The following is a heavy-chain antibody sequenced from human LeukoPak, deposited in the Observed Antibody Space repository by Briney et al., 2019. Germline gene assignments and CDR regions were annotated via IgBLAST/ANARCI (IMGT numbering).Heavy chain of an antibody. J-gene: IGHJ3*02. V-gene: IGHV3-23*01. D-gene: IGHD2-2*01. CDR2: ISGSGGST. CDR1: GFTVSTNS. Sequence: PGGSLRLSCAASGFTVSTNSMTWVRQAPGKGLEWVSAISGSGGSTYYADSVKGRFTISRDNSKNTLFLQMNSLRAEDTAVYYCAKGYCSSSSCYSYAFDIWGQGTVVTVSS. CDR3: AKGYCSSSSCYSYAFDI.